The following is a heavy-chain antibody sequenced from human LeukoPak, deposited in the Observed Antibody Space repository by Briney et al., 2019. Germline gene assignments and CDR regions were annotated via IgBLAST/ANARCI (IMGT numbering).Heavy chain of an antibody. J-gene: IGHJ4*02. D-gene: IGHD5-12*01. Sequence: ASVKVSCKASGYXFSSYGINWVRQASGQGLEWMGWISDYNGNTNYAQKLQGRVTMTTDTSTSTAYMELRSLRSDDTAVYYCARDDALVATGSFDYWGQGTLVTVSS. CDR1: GYXFSSYG. CDR2: ISDYNGNT. CDR3: ARDDALVATGSFDY. V-gene: IGHV1-18*01.